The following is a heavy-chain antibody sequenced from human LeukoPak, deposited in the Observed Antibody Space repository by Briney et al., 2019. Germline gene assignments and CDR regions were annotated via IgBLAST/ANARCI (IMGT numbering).Heavy chain of an antibody. J-gene: IGHJ4*02. CDR2: IIPILGIA. D-gene: IGHD6-13*01. V-gene: IGHV1-69*04. CDR3: ARQGKQQLAFDY. Sequence: GASVKVSCKASGGTFSSYAISWVRQAPGQGLEWMGRIIPILGIANYAQKFQGRVTITADKSTSTAYMELSSLRSEDTAMYYCARQGKQQLAFDYWGQGTLVTVSS. CDR1: GGTFSSYA.